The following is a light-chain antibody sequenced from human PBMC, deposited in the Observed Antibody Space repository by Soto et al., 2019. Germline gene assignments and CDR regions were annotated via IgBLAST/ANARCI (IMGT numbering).Light chain of an antibody. CDR2: DAS. J-gene: IGKJ1*01. CDR1: HSLSSKS. CDR3: QQYDTSPT. V-gene: IGKV3-20*01. Sequence: DIVLTQSPGTLSLSPGERATLSCTASHSLSSKSLVWYQQKSGQTPRVLIYDASSRATGIPDRFSGSGSGTDFTLTISRLEPEDSAGYFCQQYDTSPTFGQGTKVEIK.